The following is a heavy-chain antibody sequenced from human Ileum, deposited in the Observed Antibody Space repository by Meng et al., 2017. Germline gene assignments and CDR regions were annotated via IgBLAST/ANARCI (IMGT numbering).Heavy chain of an antibody. J-gene: IGHJ3*02. CDR3: ARDRAFAAFDI. CDR1: EFAFRNSW. V-gene: IGHV3-7*01. D-gene: IGHD3-3*02. Sequence: GESLKISCAASEFAFRNSWMNWVRLAPGKELEWVASINPDGSEIAHVDSVKGRFTISRDNAKNSLYLQMNSLRVEDTAVYYCARDRAFAAFDIWGRGNMV. CDR2: INPDGSEI.